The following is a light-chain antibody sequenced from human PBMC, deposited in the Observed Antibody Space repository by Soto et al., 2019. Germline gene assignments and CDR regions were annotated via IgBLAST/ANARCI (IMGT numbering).Light chain of an antibody. V-gene: IGKV3-11*01. J-gene: IGKJ5*01. CDR2: NAY. CDR1: QSVSSY. CDR3: QQRGSWPPIT. Sequence: EIVLTQSPATLSLSPGETATISCRASQSVSSYLAWYQQKPGQAPRLLLYNAYSRATGIPARFSGSGSGTDFTLTISSLEPGDFAVYYCQQRGSWPPITFGQGTRLE.